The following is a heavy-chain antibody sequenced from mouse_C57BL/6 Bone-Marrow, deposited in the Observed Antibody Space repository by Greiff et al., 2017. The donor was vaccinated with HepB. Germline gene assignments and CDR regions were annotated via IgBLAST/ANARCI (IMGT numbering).Heavy chain of an antibody. CDR2: IYPGSGNT. Sequence: VQLQQSGAELVRPGASVKLSCKASGYTFTDYYINWVKQRPGQGLEWIARIYPGSGNTYYNEKFKGKATLTAEKSSSTAYMQLSSLTSEDSAVYFGARPAQATTWFAYWGQGTLVTVSA. D-gene: IGHD3-2*02. CDR1: GYTFTDYY. V-gene: IGHV1-76*01. CDR3: ARPAQATTWFAY. J-gene: IGHJ3*01.